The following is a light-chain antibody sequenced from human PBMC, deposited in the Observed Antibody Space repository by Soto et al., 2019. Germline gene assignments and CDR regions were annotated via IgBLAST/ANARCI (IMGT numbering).Light chain of an antibody. Sequence: VQMTESLSTLSASVGDRVSVTCLSSQSISSWLAWYQQKPGKAPKLLIYDASSLESGVPSRFSGSGSVTEFTLTISSLHPDHFAPYYCQQYNSYSQTFGQGTKVDIK. CDR3: QQYNSYSQT. CDR1: QSISSW. CDR2: DAS. J-gene: IGKJ1*01. V-gene: IGKV1-5*01.